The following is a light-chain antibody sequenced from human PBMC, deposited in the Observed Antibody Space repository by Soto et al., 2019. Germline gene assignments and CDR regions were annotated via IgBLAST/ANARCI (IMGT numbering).Light chain of an antibody. CDR1: QSVSSSY. V-gene: IGKV3-20*01. Sequence: EIVLTQSPGTLSLSPGERATLSCRASQSVSSSYLAWYQQKPGQAPRLLIYGASIRATGIPDRFSGSGSGTDFTRTISRLEPEDFAVYYCQQYGSSPVTFGQGTKVEIK. CDR2: GAS. J-gene: IGKJ1*01. CDR3: QQYGSSPVT.